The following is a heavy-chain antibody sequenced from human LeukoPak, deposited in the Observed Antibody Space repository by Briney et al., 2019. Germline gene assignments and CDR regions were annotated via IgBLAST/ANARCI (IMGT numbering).Heavy chain of an antibody. Sequence: GGSLRLSCAASGFTFSSYSMNWVRQAPGKGLEWVSYISSSSSTIYYADSVKGRFTISRDNAKNSLYLQMNSLRAEDTAVYYCARTNWNPVAHFDSGAQGPLFTVSS. V-gene: IGHV3-48*01. J-gene: IGHJ4*02. CDR2: ISSSSSTI. D-gene: IGHD1-1*01. CDR3: ARTNWNPVAHFDS. CDR1: GFTFSSYS.